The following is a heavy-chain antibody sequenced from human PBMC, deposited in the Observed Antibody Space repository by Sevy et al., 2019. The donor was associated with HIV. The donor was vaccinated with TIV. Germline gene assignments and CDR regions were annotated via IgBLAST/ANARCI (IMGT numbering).Heavy chain of an antibody. CDR1: GFTFSSYT. J-gene: IGHJ4*02. V-gene: IGHV3-30*14. Sequence: GGSLRLSCAASGFTFSSYTMHWVRQAPGKGLEWVAFISYDGSMKYYADSVKGRFTISRDNSKNTLYLQMNNLRAEDTAVFYCARDLALSGSYSWLAYWGQGTLVTVSS. CDR3: ARDLALSGSYSWLAY. D-gene: IGHD1-26*01. CDR2: ISYDGSMK.